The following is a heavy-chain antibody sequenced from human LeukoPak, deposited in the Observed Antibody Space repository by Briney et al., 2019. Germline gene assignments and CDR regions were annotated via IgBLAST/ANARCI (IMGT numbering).Heavy chain of an antibody. CDR2: ISSSGSTI. Sequence: SGGSLRLSCAASGFTFSSYEMNWVRQAPGKGLEWVSYISSSGSTIYYADSVKGRFTISRDNAKNSPYLQMNSLRAEDTAVYYCARDTSCSSTSCPPPPYYYYGMDVWGKGTTVTVSS. J-gene: IGHJ6*04. V-gene: IGHV3-48*03. CDR3: ARDTSCSSTSCPPPPYYYYGMDV. CDR1: GFTFSSYE. D-gene: IGHD2-2*01.